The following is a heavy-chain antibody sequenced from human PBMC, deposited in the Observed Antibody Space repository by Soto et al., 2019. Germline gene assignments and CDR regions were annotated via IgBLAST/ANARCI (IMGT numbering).Heavy chain of an antibody. CDR3: ARLYCSSSTCDSWFDP. Sequence: ESLKISCTGFGYTFTTFWISWVRQMPGRGLEWMGRIDPRDSYTNYSPSFQGHVTISVGKSIITAYLQWGSLKASDTAMYYCARLYCSSSTCDSWFDPWGQGTLVTVSS. V-gene: IGHV5-10-1*01. CDR2: IDPRDSYT. CDR1: GYTFTTFW. J-gene: IGHJ5*02. D-gene: IGHD2-2*01.